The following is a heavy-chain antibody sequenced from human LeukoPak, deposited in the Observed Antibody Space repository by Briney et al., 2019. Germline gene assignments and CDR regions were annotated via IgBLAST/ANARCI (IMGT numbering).Heavy chain of an antibody. Sequence: GGSLRLSCAASGFTFSSYAMSWVRQAPGKGLEWVSAISGSGGSTYYADSVKGRFTISRDNSKNTLYLQMNSLRAEDTAVYYCAKGYDFWSGYYPHYWGQGTQVTVSS. V-gene: IGHV3-23*01. D-gene: IGHD3-3*01. CDR2: ISGSGGST. CDR3: AKGYDFWSGYYPHY. CDR1: GFTFSSYA. J-gene: IGHJ4*02.